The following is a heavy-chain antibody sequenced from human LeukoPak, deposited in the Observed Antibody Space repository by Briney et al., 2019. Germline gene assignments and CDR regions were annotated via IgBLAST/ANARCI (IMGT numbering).Heavy chain of an antibody. Sequence: SETLSLTCAVYGGSFSGYYWSWIRQPPGKGLEWIGEINHSGSTNYNPSLKSRVTISVDTSKNQFSLKLSSVTAADTAVYYCARRIQLWFPFDYWGQGTLVTVSS. D-gene: IGHD5-18*01. CDR3: ARRIQLWFPFDY. CDR2: INHSGST. V-gene: IGHV4-34*01. CDR1: GGSFSGYY. J-gene: IGHJ4*02.